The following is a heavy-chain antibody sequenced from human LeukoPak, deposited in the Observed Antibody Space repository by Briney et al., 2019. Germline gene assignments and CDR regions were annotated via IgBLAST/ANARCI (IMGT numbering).Heavy chain of an antibody. CDR1: GFTFNSYA. D-gene: IGHD5-18*01. CDR2: ISGSGDNT. J-gene: IGHJ4*02. CDR3: AKDRGYNYGLCDY. Sequence: GGSLRLSCAASGFTFNSYAMSGVRQAPGKGLEWVSAISGSGDNTYYADSVKGRFTISRDTSKNTLFLQMNSLRAEDTAVYYCAKDRGYNYGLCDYWGQGTLVTVSS. V-gene: IGHV3-23*01.